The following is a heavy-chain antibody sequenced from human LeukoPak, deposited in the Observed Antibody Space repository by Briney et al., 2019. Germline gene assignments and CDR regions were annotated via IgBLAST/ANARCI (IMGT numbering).Heavy chain of an antibody. CDR1: GPSISSGGYY. CDR3: ARDRPLYSGYDYGWFDP. D-gene: IGHD5-12*01. J-gene: IGHJ5*02. Sequence: PSETLPLTCTVSGPSISSGGYYWRWVRHHPGNGLEWIGYIYYSGSTYNNPSLKSRVTISVDTSKNQFSLKLSSVTAADTAVYYCARDRPLYSGYDYGWFDPWGQGTLVTVSS. CDR2: IYYSGST. V-gene: IGHV4-31*03.